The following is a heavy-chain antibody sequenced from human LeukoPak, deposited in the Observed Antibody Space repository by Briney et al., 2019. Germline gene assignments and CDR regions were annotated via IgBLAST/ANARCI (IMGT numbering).Heavy chain of an antibody. D-gene: IGHD3-22*01. CDR2: ISYDGSNK. V-gene: IGHV3-30*18. Sequence: PGGSLRLSCAASGFTFSSYGMHWVRQAPGKGLEWVTVISYDGSNKYYADSVKGRFTISRDNSKNTLYLQMNSLRAEDTAVYYCAKDSHDSSGYYYFWYNWFDPWGQGTLVTVSS. J-gene: IGHJ5*02. CDR3: AKDSHDSSGYYYFWYNWFDP. CDR1: GFTFSSYG.